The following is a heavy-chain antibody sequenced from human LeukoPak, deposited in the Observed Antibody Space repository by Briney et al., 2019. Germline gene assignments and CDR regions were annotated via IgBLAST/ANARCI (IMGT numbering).Heavy chain of an antibody. Sequence: PGGSLRLSCAASGFTFSTHGMHWVRQAPGKGLEWVAFIRYDGSNEYYADSVKGRFTISRDNSKNTLYLQMNSLRAEDTAVYYCARDPEDNWNDNDYWGQGTLVTVSS. CDR2: IRYDGSNE. D-gene: IGHD1-20*01. CDR3: ARDPEDNWNDNDY. CDR1: GFTFSTHG. J-gene: IGHJ4*02. V-gene: IGHV3-30*02.